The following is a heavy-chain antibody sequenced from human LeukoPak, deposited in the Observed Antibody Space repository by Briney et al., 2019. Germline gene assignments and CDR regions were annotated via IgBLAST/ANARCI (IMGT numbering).Heavy chain of an antibody. CDR1: GGSISSNTDF. D-gene: IGHD5/OR15-5a*01. Sequence: AETLSLTCNVSGGSISSNTDFWGWIRRPTRKRLEWIGSIRYSGSTYYNPSLKSRVTISVDTSNNQFSLHLTSLTAADTAVYYCATSDTVSTYNWFDPWGLGTLVTVS. J-gene: IGHJ5*02. CDR3: ATSDTVSTYNWFDP. V-gene: IGHV4-39*01. CDR2: IRYSGST.